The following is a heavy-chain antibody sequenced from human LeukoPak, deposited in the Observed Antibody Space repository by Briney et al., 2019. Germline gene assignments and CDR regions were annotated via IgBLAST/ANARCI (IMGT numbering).Heavy chain of an antibody. D-gene: IGHD4-11*01. J-gene: IGHJ6*03. CDR2: IKSKTDDGTT. V-gene: IGHV3-15*01. Sequence: GGSLRLSCAASGFTFNKAWISWVRQAPGKGLEWVGRIKSKTDDGTTDYAAPVKGRFTISKDDLKETLYLQMNSLKSEDTAVYYCTTGYSNYLRYDYYFYIDFWGKGTMVTVSS. CDR1: GFTFNKAW. CDR3: TTGYSNYLRYDYYFYIDF.